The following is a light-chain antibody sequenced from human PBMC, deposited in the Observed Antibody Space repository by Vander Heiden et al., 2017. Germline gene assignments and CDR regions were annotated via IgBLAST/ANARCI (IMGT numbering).Light chain of an antibody. CDR3: QQYNSYSTWT. CDR2: DAS. J-gene: IGKJ1*01. V-gene: IGKV1-5*01. CDR1: QSISSW. Sequence: DIKMTQSPSTLSASVGDRVTITCRASQSISSWLAWYQQKPGKAPKLLIYDASSLESGVPSRFSGSGSGTEFTLTISSLQPDDFATYYCQQYNSYSTWTFGQGTQVEIK.